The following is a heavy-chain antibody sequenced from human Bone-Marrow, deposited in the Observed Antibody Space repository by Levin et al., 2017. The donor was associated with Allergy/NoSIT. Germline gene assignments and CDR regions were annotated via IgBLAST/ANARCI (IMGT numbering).Heavy chain of an antibody. CDR1: GYTFTDYY. D-gene: IGHD3-22*01. V-gene: IGHV1-2*02. CDR3: ARDPDSYDGAFVS. J-gene: IGHJ3*02. Sequence: ASVKVSCKASGYTFTDYYMNWVRQAPGQGLEWMGWINPNSGGTNYAQKFQGRVTMTRDTSISTAYMELSGLRSDDTAVYYCARDPDSYDGAFVSWGQGQWSPSLQ. CDR2: INPNSGGT.